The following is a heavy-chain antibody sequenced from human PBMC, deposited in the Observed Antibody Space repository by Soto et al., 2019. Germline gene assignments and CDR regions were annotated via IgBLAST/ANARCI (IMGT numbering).Heavy chain of an antibody. V-gene: IGHV3-74*01. J-gene: IGHJ4*02. CDR1: GFTFSNSW. Sequence: EVQLVESGGGLVQPGGSLRLSCAASGFTFSNSWIHWVRQAPGKGLVWVSRINGDGSTINYADSVKGRFTISRDNAKNTLYLHLNSLRVEDTAVYYCVNGGYSGAGVYYFDFWGQGTLVTVSS. CDR2: INGDGSTI. D-gene: IGHD5-12*01. CDR3: VNGGYSGAGVYYFDF.